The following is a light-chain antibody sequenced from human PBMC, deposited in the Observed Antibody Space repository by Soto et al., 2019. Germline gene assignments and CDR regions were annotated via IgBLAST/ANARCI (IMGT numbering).Light chain of an antibody. CDR1: NIGSKS. Sequence: SYELTQPHSVSVAPGQTARITCGGTNIGSKSVHWYQQKPGQAPVLVVYDDSDRPSGIPERFSGSNSGNTATLTISRVEAGDEADYYCQVWDSSSDHVVFGGGTKLTVL. V-gene: IGLV3-21*02. J-gene: IGLJ2*01. CDR2: DDS. CDR3: QVWDSSSDHVV.